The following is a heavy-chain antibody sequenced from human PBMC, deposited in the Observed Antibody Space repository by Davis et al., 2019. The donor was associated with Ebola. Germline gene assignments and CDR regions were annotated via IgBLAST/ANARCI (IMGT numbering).Heavy chain of an antibody. CDR2: ISGSGGST. CDR3: ARDPQYASGTEN. J-gene: IGHJ4*02. Sequence: GESLKISCAASGFTFSSYAMSWVRQAPGKGLEWVSAISGSGGSTYYADSVKGRFTISRDNSKNTLYLQMSSLRADDTALYYCARDPQYASGTENWGQGTLVTVSS. V-gene: IGHV3-23*01. CDR1: GFTFSSYA. D-gene: IGHD3-10*01.